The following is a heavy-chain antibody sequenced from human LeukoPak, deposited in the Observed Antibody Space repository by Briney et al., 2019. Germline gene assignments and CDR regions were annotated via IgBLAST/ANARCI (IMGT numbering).Heavy chain of an antibody. V-gene: IGHV4-30-4*01. CDR2: IYYSGST. D-gene: IGHD4-17*01. Sequence: SETLSLTCTVSGGSISSGDYYWRWIRQPPGKGLEWIGYIYYSGSTYYNPSRKSRVTISVDTSKNQFSLQLSSVTAADTAVYYCASYGDTEAHYYYYGMDVWGKGTTVTVSS. J-gene: IGHJ6*04. CDR3: ASYGDTEAHYYYYGMDV. CDR1: GGSISSGDYY.